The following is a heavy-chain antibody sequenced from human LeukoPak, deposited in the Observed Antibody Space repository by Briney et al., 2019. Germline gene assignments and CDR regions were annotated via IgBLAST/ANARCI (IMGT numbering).Heavy chain of an antibody. V-gene: IGHV4-39*01. D-gene: IGHD2-2*01. Sequence: SETLSLTCTVSGGSISSSSYYWGWIRQPPGKGLEWIGSIYYSGSTYYNPSLKSRVTISVDTSKNQFSLKLSSVTAADTAVYYCARLTNDAFDIWGQGTMVTVSS. CDR3: ARLTNDAFDI. CDR1: GGSISSSSYY. J-gene: IGHJ3*02. CDR2: IYYSGST.